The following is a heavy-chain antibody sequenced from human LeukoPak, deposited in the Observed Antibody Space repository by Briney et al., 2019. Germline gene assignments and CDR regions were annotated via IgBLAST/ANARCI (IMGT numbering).Heavy chain of an antibody. V-gene: IGHV1-2*02. J-gene: IGHJ6*02. Sequence: GASVNVSCKASRYTFTRYYMHWVGQAPRHRREGMGWINPNSGGTNYAQKFQGRVTMTRDTSISTAYMELSSLRSEDSAVYYCARRARFGSLLYGMDVWGQGNTVTVSS. D-gene: IGHD3-10*01. CDR2: INPNSGGT. CDR1: RYTFTRYY. CDR3: ARRARFGSLLYGMDV.